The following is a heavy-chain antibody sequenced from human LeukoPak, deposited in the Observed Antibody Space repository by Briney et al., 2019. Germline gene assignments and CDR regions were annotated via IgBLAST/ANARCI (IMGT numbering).Heavy chain of an antibody. Sequence: GGSLRLSCAASGFTFSSYAMSWVRQAPGKGLEWVSAISGSGGSTYYADSVKGRFTISRDNSKNTLYLQMNSLRSEDTAVYYCARRLHSGYDGDWFDPWGQGTLVTVSS. CDR3: ARRLHSGYDGDWFDP. D-gene: IGHD5-12*01. CDR2: ISGSGGST. V-gene: IGHV3-23*01. CDR1: GFTFSSYA. J-gene: IGHJ5*02.